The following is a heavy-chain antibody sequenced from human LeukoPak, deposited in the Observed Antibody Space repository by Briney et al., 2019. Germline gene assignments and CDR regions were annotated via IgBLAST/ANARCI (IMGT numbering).Heavy chain of an antibody. Sequence: GGSLRLSCAASGFTFSSYAMSWVRQAPGKGLEWVSAISGSGGSTYYADSVKGRFTISRDNSKNTLYLQMNSLRAEDTAVYYCAKDGTITFGGAIVMPNYYFDYWGQGTLVTVSS. J-gene: IGHJ4*02. CDR3: AKDGTITFGGAIVMPNYYFDY. CDR1: GFTFSSYA. CDR2: ISGSGGST. V-gene: IGHV3-23*01. D-gene: IGHD3-16*02.